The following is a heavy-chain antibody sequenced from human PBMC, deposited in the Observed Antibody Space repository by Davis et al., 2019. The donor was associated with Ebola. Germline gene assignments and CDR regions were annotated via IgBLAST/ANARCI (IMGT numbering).Heavy chain of an antibody. Sequence: AASVKVSCKASGYTFTSYYMHWVRQAPGQGLEWMGIINPSGGSTSYAQKFQGRVTMTRDTSTSTVYMELSSLRSKDTAVYYCASALPYYGGNSRYFDYWGQGTLVTVSS. J-gene: IGHJ4*02. CDR2: INPSGGST. V-gene: IGHV1-46*01. D-gene: IGHD4-23*01. CDR3: ASALPYYGGNSRYFDY. CDR1: GYTFTSYY.